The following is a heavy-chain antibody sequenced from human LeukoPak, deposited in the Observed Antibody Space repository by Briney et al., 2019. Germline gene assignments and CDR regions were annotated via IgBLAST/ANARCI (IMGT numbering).Heavy chain of an antibody. CDR1: GFTFSYYA. Sequence: PGASLRLSCAASGFTFSYYAMSWVRQAPRKWLEWVSSITGSVGNTYYADSVKGRFTISRDNSKNTVFLQMNSLRAEDTAVYYCAKWGDYDVLTGYYVSDYWGQGTLVTVSS. CDR2: ITGSVGNT. V-gene: IGHV3-23*01. D-gene: IGHD3-9*01. CDR3: AKWGDYDVLTGYYVSDY. J-gene: IGHJ4*02.